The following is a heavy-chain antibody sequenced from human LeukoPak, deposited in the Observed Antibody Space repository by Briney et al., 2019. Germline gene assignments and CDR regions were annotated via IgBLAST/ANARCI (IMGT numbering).Heavy chain of an antibody. D-gene: IGHD3-10*01. CDR1: GGSISSGSYY. V-gene: IGHV4-61*02. Sequence: PSQTLSLTCTVSGGSISSGSYYWSWIRQPAGKGLEWIGRIYTSGSTNYNPSLKSRVTISVDTSKNQFSLKLSSVTAADTAVYYCARATRDYYGSGTYYMDVWGTGTTVTVSS. CDR2: IYTSGST. J-gene: IGHJ6*03. CDR3: ARATRDYYGSGTYYMDV.